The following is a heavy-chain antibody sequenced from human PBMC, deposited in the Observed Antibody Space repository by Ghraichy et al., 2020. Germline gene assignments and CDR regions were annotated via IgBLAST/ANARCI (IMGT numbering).Heavy chain of an antibody. CDR1: GGSINNYY. J-gene: IGHJ4*02. D-gene: IGHD3-22*01. Sequence: SETLSLTCTVSGGSINNYYWSWIQQPPGKGLEWVGYIYYSGGTNYNPSFKSRVTISVDMSKNQFSLRLSSVTAADTAVYYCARDIYYYETSGYPQWGPGTLVTVSS. V-gene: IGHV4-59*01. CDR3: ARDIYYYETSGYPQ. CDR2: IYYSGGT.